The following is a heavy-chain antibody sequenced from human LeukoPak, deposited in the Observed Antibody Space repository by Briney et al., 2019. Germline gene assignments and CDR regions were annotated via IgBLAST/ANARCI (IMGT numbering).Heavy chain of an antibody. V-gene: IGHV1-18*01. CDR3: ARDGGFCNSGSCQYWFDP. CDR2: ISGYNGDT. Sequence: DSVKVSCKASGYTFSNFGMSWVRQAPGQGLEWMGWISGYNGDTKYVQKLQGRVTIITDTSTSTVYMELRSLRSDDTAVYYCARDGGFCNSGSCQYWFDPWGQGTLVIVSS. D-gene: IGHD2-15*01. J-gene: IGHJ5*02. CDR1: GYTFSNFG.